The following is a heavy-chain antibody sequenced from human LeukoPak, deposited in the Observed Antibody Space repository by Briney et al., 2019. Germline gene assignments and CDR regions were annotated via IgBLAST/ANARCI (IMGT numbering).Heavy chain of an antibody. Sequence: GGSLRLSCAASGFIFSDYYMSWVRQAPGKGLEWVSYISSSGDTIYYADSVKGRFTISRDNAKNSLYLQMNSLRAEDTAVYYCARDLYCSSTSCYSRYYYYGMDVWGQGTTVTVSS. J-gene: IGHJ6*02. V-gene: IGHV3-11*01. CDR3: ARDLYCSSTSCYSRYYYYGMDV. CDR1: GFIFSDYY. D-gene: IGHD2-2*02. CDR2: ISSSGDTI.